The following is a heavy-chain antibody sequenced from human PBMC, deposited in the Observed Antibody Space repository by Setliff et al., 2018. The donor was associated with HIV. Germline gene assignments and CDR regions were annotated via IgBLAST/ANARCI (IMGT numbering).Heavy chain of an antibody. D-gene: IGHD2-21*02. J-gene: IGHJ4*02. Sequence: SETLSLTCTVSGGSITSTTYYWGWIRQPLGKGLEWIGTIHYTGNTYHNPSLKSRVTISVEASKNQISLKLTAVTAADSAVYYCAREGDGIDFWGQGTLVTVSS. V-gene: IGHV4-39*02. CDR1: GGSITSTTYY. CDR3: AREGDGIDF. CDR2: IHYTGNT.